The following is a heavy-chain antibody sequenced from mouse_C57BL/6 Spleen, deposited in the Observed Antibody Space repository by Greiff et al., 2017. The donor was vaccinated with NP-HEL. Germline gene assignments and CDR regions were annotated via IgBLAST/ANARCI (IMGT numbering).Heavy chain of an antibody. CDR1: GFTFSSYA. V-gene: IGHV5-4*01. D-gene: IGHD1-1*01. J-gene: IGHJ4*01. CDR2: ISDGGSYT. CDR3: ARDDYYVVDD. Sequence: EVQVVESGGGLVKPGGSLKLSCAASGFTFSSYAMSWVRQTPEKRLEWVATISDGGSYTYYPDNVKGRFTISRDNAKNNLYLQMSHLKSEDTAVYYCARDDYYVVDDWGQGTSVTVAS.